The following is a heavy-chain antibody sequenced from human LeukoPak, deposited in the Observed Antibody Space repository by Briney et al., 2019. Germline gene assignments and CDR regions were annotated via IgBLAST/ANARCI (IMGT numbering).Heavy chain of an antibody. CDR3: ATSRMLRNWFDP. D-gene: IGHD2-8*01. J-gene: IGHJ5*02. V-gene: IGHV4-31*03. CDR1: GGSISSGGYY. CDR2: IYYSGST. Sequence: SETLSLTCTVSGGSISSGGYYWSWIRQHPGKGLEWIGYIYYSGSTYYNPSLKSRVTISVDTSKNQFFLKLSSVTAADTAVYYCATSRMLRNWFDPWGQGTLVTVSS.